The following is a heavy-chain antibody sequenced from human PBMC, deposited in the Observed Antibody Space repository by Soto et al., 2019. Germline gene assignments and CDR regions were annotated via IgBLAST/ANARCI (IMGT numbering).Heavy chain of an antibody. D-gene: IGHD3-16*01. Sequence: SGPTLVNPTQTLTLTCTFSGFSLSTPGVGVNWIRQPPGKALEGLALIYWHDDKRYSPSLKSRLTITKDTSKNQVVLTMANMDPVDTATYYCAHRGGATVGLYYFDSWGQGALVTVSS. V-gene: IGHV2-5*01. CDR2: IYWHDDK. CDR1: GFSLSTPGVG. J-gene: IGHJ4*02. CDR3: AHRGGATVGLYYFDS.